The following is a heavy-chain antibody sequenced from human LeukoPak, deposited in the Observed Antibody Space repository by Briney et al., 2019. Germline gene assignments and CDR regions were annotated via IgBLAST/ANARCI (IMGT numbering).Heavy chain of an antibody. Sequence: GGSLGLSCAASGFTFSSYAMSWVRQAPGKGLEWVSAISGSGGSTYYADSVKGRFTISRDNSKNTLYLQMNSLRAEDTAVYYCAKGYYDSSGYYLAPFDYWGQGTLVTVSS. CDR3: AKGYYDSSGYYLAPFDY. CDR2: ISGSGGST. D-gene: IGHD3-22*01. J-gene: IGHJ4*02. V-gene: IGHV3-23*01. CDR1: GFTFSSYA.